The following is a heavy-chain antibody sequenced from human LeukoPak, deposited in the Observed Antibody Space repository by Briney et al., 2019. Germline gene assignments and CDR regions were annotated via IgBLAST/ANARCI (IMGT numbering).Heavy chain of an antibody. CDR2: INPNSGGT. Sequence: ASVKVSCKASGYTFTGYYMHWVRQAPGQGLEWMGWINPNSGGTNYAQKFQGRVTMNRDTSMSKAYMELSRLRSDDTAVYYCARGGCSGGSCYGGLDYWGKGTLVTVSS. CDR3: ARGGCSGGSCYGGLDY. D-gene: IGHD2-15*01. J-gene: IGHJ4*02. CDR1: GYTFTGYY. V-gene: IGHV1-2*02.